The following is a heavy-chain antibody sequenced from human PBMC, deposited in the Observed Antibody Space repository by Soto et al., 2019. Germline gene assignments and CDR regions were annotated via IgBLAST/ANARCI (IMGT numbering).Heavy chain of an antibody. CDR3: ARDLWGYCGTDCYPLDV. Sequence: SETLSLTCTVSGGSISSSSYYWGWIRQPPGKGLEWIGSIYYSGSTNYNPSLKSRVTISVDTSKNQFSLKLNSVTAADTAVYYCARDLWGYCGTDCYPLDVWGQGTTVTVSS. J-gene: IGHJ6*02. CDR2: IYYSGST. CDR1: GGSISSSSYY. V-gene: IGHV4-39*07. D-gene: IGHD2-21*02.